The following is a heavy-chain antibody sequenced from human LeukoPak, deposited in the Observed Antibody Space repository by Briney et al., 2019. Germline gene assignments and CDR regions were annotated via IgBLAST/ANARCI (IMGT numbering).Heavy chain of an antibody. Sequence: GGSLGLSCAASGFTFSSYGMHWVRQAPGKGLEWVAFIRYDGSNKYYADSVKGRFTISRDNSKNTLYLQMNSLRAEDTAVYYCAKDSPPPYSSSSFDYWGQGTLVTVSS. CDR2: IRYDGSNK. D-gene: IGHD6-6*01. V-gene: IGHV3-30*02. CDR3: AKDSPPPYSSSSFDY. CDR1: GFTFSSYG. J-gene: IGHJ4*02.